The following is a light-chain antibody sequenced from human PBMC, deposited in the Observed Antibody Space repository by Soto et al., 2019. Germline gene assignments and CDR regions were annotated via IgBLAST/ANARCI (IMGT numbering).Light chain of an antibody. J-gene: IGKJ1*01. CDR1: QSVGSY. CDR3: QQRGNWPVT. V-gene: IGKV3-11*01. CDR2: DAS. Sequence: EIVLTQSPATLSLSPGERATLSCRASQSVGSYFAWYQQKPGQAPRLLIYDASNRATGIPARFSGSGSGTASTLTISSLEPDDFAVYYCQQRGNWPVTFGQGTRVDIK.